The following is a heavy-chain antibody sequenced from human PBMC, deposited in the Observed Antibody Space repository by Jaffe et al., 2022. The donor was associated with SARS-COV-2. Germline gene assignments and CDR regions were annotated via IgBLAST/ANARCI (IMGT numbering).Heavy chain of an antibody. CDR1: GGSISSYY. CDR2: IYYSGST. J-gene: IGHJ6*02. CDR3: ARDGMTRTYYYYGMDV. V-gene: IGHV4-59*01. Sequence: QVQLQESGPGLVKPSETLSLTCTVSGGSISSYYWSWIRQPPGKGLEWIGYIYYSGSTNYNPSLKSRVTISVDTSKNQFSLKLSSVTAADTAVYYCARDGMTRTYYYYGMDVWGQGTTVTVSS.